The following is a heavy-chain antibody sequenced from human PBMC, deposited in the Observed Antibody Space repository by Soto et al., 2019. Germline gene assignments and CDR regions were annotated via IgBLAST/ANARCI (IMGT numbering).Heavy chain of an antibody. CDR1: GFTFTSSA. D-gene: IGHD3-9*01. J-gene: IGHJ5*02. Sequence: QMQLVQSGPEVKKPGTSVKVSCKASGFTFTSSAVQWVRQARGQRLEWIGWIVVGSGNTNYAQKFQERVTITRDMSTSTAYMELSSLRSEDTAVYYCAAAVGDILTGYWFDPWGQGTLVTVSS. CDR3: AAAVGDILTGYWFDP. CDR2: IVVGSGNT. V-gene: IGHV1-58*01.